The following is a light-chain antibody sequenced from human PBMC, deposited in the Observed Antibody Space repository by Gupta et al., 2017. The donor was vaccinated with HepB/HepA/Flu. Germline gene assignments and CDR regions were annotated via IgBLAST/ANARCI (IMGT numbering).Light chain of an antibody. CDR3: QQYGSSPTT. CDR1: QSVSSSY. V-gene: IGKV3-20*01. Sequence: EIVLTQSPGTLSLSPGERATLSCRASQSVSSSYLAWYQQKPGQAPRLLIYGASSRATGIPDRFSGRGCGTEFTLTISRLEPEDFAVYYCQQYGSSPTTFGPGTKVDIK. CDR2: GAS. J-gene: IGKJ3*01.